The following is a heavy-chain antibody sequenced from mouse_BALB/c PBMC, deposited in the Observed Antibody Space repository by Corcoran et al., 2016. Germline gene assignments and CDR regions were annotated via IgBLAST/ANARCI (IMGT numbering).Heavy chain of an antibody. CDR2: ISYDGSN. CDR3: ATYYGNYYAMDY. J-gene: IGHJ4*01. V-gene: IGHV3-6*02. D-gene: IGHD2-10*01. CDR1: GYSITSGYY. Sequence: DVQLQESGPGLVKPSQSLSLTCSVTGYSITSGYYWNWIRQFPGNKLEWMGYISYDGSNNYNPSLKNRISITRDTSKNQFFLKLNSVTTEDTATYYCATYYGNYYAMDYWGQGTSFTVSS.